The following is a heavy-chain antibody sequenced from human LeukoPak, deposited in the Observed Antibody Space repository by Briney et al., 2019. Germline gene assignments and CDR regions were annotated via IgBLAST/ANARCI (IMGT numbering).Heavy chain of an antibody. D-gene: IGHD5-18*01. Sequence: GGSLRLSCAASGFTFSSYAMSWVRQAPGKGLEWVSAISGSGGSTYYADSVKGRFTISRDNSKNTLYLQMNSLRAEDTAVYYCAKDRAAMAPLFPPAGYWGQGTLVTVSS. CDR3: AKDRAAMAPLFPPAGY. CDR2: ISGSGGST. J-gene: IGHJ4*02. CDR1: GFTFSSYA. V-gene: IGHV3-23*01.